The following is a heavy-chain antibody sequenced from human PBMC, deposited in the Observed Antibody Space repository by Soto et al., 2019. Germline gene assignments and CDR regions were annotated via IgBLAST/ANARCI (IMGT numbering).Heavy chain of an antibody. Sequence: GGSLSLSCAASGFTFSSYSMNGVRQAPGKGLEWVSSISSSSSYIYYADSVKGRFTISRDNAKNSLYLQMNSLRAEDTAVYYCARDYENGDDAFDIWGQGTIVTVSS. CDR1: GFTFSSYS. CDR2: ISSSSSYI. CDR3: ARDYENGDDAFDI. D-gene: IGHD3-10*01. J-gene: IGHJ3*02. V-gene: IGHV3-21*01.